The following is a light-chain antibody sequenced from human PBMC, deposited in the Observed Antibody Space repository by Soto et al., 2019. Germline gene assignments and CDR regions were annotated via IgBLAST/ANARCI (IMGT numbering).Light chain of an antibody. CDR2: GAS. CDR3: QHYGSPSWT. J-gene: IGKJ1*01. CDR1: QSVCTY. Sequence: EIVLTQSPATLSLSPGERATLSCRASQSVCTYLAWYQQKPGQAPRLLIFGASSRATGIPDKFSGSGSGTDFTLTISRLEPDDFAVYYCQHYGSPSWTFGQGTKVDIK. V-gene: IGKV3-20*01.